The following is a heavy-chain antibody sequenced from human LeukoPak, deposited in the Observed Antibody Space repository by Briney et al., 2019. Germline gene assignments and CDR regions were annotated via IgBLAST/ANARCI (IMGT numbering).Heavy chain of an antibody. Sequence: SETLSLTCAVSGGSISSGGYSWSWIRQPPGKGLEWIGYIYYSGSTNYNPSLKSRVTISVDTSKNQFSLKLSSVTAADTAVYYCARGVALHKYYDILTGANFGYYYYMDVWGKGTTVTVSS. CDR2: IYYSGST. CDR3: ARGVALHKYYDILTGANFGYYYYMDV. V-gene: IGHV4-61*08. J-gene: IGHJ6*03. CDR1: GGSISSGGYS. D-gene: IGHD3-9*01.